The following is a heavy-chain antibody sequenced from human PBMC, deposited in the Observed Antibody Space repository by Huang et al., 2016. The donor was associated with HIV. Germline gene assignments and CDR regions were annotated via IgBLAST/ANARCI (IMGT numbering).Heavy chain of an antibody. CDR1: GGSFGGYY. CDR2: INHSGST. J-gene: IGHJ6*03. V-gene: IGHV4-34*01. Sequence: QVQLQQWGAGLLKPSETLSLTCAVYGGSFGGYYWSWIRQAPGRGLEWIGEINHSGSTNYNSSLKSRVAMSVDTSKNQVSLQLTSVTAADTAVYFCARGGQYHFWSGHYPGYLDVWGKGTTVAVSS. CDR3: ARGGQYHFWSGHYPGYLDV. D-gene: IGHD3-3*01.